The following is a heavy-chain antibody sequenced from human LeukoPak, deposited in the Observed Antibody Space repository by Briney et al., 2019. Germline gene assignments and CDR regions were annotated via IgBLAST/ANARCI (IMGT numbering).Heavy chain of an antibody. CDR2: IYYSGST. CDR1: GVSISSGGYY. D-gene: IGHD3-10*01. CDR3: ARGLGGNYFDY. V-gene: IGHV4-31*03. J-gene: IGHJ4*02. Sequence: PSQTLSLTCTVSGVSISSGGYYWRWLRQHPGKGLEWIGYIYYSGSTYYNPSLKSRFTISVDTSKNQFSLKLSSVTAAATAVYYCARGLGGNYFDYWGQGTLVTVSS.